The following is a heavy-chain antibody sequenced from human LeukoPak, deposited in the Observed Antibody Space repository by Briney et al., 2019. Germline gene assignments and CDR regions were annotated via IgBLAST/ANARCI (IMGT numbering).Heavy chain of an antibody. Sequence: GGSLRLSCAASGFTFSSYSMNWVRQAPGKGLEWVSPISSSSSYIYYADSVKGRFTISRDNAKNSLYLQMNSLRAEDTAVYYCARDPGGYSSGWTPYYYYGMDVWGQGTTVTVSS. CDR2: ISSSSSYI. V-gene: IGHV3-21*01. CDR3: ARDPGGYSSGWTPYYYYGMDV. D-gene: IGHD6-19*01. CDR1: GFTFSSYS. J-gene: IGHJ6*02.